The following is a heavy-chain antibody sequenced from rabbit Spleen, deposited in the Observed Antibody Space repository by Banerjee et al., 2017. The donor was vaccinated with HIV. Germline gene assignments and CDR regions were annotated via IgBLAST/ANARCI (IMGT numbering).Heavy chain of an antibody. CDR2: IYNGDGST. V-gene: IGHV1S47*01. J-gene: IGHJ4*01. CDR3: ARNFDL. Sequence: EESGGGLVQPEGSLTLTCKVSGFDFSSDAMCWVRQAPGKGPEFIACIYNGDGSTYYASWAKGRFTISKTSSTTVDLKMTSLTAADTATYFCARNFDLWGPGTLVTVS. CDR1: GFDFSSDA.